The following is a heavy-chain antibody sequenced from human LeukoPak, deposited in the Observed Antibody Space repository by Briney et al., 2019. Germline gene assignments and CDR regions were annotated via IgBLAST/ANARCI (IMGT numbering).Heavy chain of an antibody. Sequence: GGSLRLSCAASGFTFSSYDMHWVRQATGKGLEWVSAIGTAGDTYYPGSVKGRFTISRENAKNSLYLQMNSLRAGDTAVYYCARSPEYQNMDVWGKGTTVTVSS. CDR1: GFTFSSYD. V-gene: IGHV3-13*01. CDR3: ARSPEYQNMDV. D-gene: IGHD2-2*01. J-gene: IGHJ6*03. CDR2: IGTAGDT.